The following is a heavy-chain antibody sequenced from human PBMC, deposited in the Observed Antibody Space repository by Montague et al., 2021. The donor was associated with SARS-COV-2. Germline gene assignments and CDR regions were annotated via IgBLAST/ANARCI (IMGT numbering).Heavy chain of an antibody. CDR1: GGSFGDDH. CDR2: IKQSGST. J-gene: IGHJ4*02. CDR3: ARGHLSVSMIVVVFTSASYYFDY. V-gene: IGHV4-34*01. D-gene: IGHD3-22*01. Sequence: SETLSLTCGVYGGSFGDDHWSWIRQPPGKGLEWIGDIKQSGSTNYNPSLKSRVTISVDTSRNQFSLKLTSVTAADTAVYFCARGHLSVSMIVVVFTSASYYFDYWGQEALVTVSS.